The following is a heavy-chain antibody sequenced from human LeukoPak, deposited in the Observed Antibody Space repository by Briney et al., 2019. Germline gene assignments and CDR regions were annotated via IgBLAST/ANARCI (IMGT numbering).Heavy chain of an antibody. D-gene: IGHD3-22*01. Sequence: PGGSLRLSCAASGFTFSSYGMHWVRQAPGKGLEWVAVISYDGSNKYYADSVKGRFTISRDNSKNTLYLQMNSLRAKDTAVYYCAKDLYYYDSSGYLYAFDIWGQGTMVTVSS. V-gene: IGHV3-30*18. CDR2: ISYDGSNK. J-gene: IGHJ3*02. CDR1: GFTFSSYG. CDR3: AKDLYYYDSSGYLYAFDI.